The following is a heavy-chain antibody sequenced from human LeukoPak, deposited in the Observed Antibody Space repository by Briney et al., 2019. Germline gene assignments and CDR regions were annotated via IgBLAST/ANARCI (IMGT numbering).Heavy chain of an antibody. D-gene: IGHD3-10*01. Sequence: GRTLRLSCEGSGFAFNIYSIIWVRQAPGRELEWISGMSASGNNIYYADSVKGRFTMSRDNSKNMLYLQMNSLRVEDTAVYYCAKKGVTMVRGNIDSWGQGTLVTVSS. J-gene: IGHJ4*02. CDR1: GFAFNIYS. CDR2: MSASGNNI. V-gene: IGHV3-23*01. CDR3: AKKGVTMVRGNIDS.